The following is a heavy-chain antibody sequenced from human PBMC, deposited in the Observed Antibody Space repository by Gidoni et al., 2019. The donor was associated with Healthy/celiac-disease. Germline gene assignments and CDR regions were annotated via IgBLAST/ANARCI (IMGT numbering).Heavy chain of an antibody. CDR2: IKQDGSEK. CDR1: GFTFSSYW. J-gene: IGHJ4*02. Sequence: EVQLVESGGGLVQPGGSLRLSCAASGFTFSSYWMSWVRQAPGKGLEWVANIKQDGSEKYYVDSVKGRFTISRDNAKNSLYLQMNSLRAEDTAVYYCARENRLLWFGELSYWGQGTLVTVSS. CDR3: ARENRLLWFGELSY. V-gene: IGHV3-7*01. D-gene: IGHD3-10*01.